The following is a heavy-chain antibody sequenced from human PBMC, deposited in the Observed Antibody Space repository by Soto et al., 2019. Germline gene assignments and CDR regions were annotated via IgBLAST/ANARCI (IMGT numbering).Heavy chain of an antibody. V-gene: IGHV4-31*03. J-gene: IGHJ4*02. CDR3: ARGRYGSGSYYVDY. CDR1: GASLRSGGYF. Sequence: QVRLQESGPGLVRPSQTLSLTCTVSGASLRSGGYFWSWIRQNPGKGLEWIASIYYGGSTRYNPSLKSRVNISEDLSKNQFYLTLTSVTAADAAVYHCARGRYGSGSYYVDYWGQGILLSVSS. CDR2: IYYGGST. D-gene: IGHD3-10*01.